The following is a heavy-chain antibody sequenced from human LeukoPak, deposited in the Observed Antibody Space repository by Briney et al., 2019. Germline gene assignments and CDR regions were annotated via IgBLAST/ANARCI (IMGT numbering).Heavy chain of an antibody. J-gene: IGHJ6*02. CDR2: INPNSGGT. CDR3: ASGPIRGARDPAYYYYGMDV. Sequence: AASVNVSSKASGYTFTGYYMHWVRQAPGQGLEWMGRINPNSGGTNYAQKFQGRVTMTRDTSISTAYMELSRLRSDDTAVYYCASGPIRGARDPAYYYYGMDVWGQGTTVTVSS. V-gene: IGHV1-2*06. D-gene: IGHD1-26*01. CDR1: GYTFTGYY.